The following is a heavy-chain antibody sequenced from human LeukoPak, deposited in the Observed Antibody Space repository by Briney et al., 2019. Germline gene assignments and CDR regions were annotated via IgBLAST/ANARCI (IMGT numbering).Heavy chain of an antibody. V-gene: IGHV1-18*01. CDR1: GYTFTSYG. Sequence: VASVKVSCKASGYTFTSYGISWVRQAPGQGLEWMGWISAYNGNTNYAQKLQGRVTMTTDTSTSTAYMELRSLRSDDTAVYYCARELWGSGPIYYYYYMDVWGKGTTVTVSS. J-gene: IGHJ6*03. CDR3: ARELWGSGPIYYYYYMDV. CDR2: ISAYNGNT. D-gene: IGHD3-16*01.